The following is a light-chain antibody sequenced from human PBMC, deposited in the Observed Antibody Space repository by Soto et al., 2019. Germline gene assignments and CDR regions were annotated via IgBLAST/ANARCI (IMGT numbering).Light chain of an antibody. CDR2: ATS. CDR1: QGVGGW. CDR3: QQTHSLPLS. V-gene: IGKV1-12*01. Sequence: IQRTQSPSPVSASVGDRVTMTCRASQGVGGWLAWYQQKPGKVPKLLIYATSSLHSGVPSRFSGSGSGTDFTLSISSLQPEDFATYYCQQTHSLPLSFGPGTKVDIK. J-gene: IGKJ3*01.